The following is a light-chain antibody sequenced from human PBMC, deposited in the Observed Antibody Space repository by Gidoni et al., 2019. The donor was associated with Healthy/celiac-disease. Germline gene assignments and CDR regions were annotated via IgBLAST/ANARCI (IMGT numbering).Light chain of an antibody. CDR1: QGISSS. J-gene: IGKJ4*01. Sequence: DIQLTPSPSFLSASVGDRVTITCRASQGISSSLAWYQQKPGKAPKLLIYAASTLQSWVPSRFSGSGSGTEFTLTISSLQPEDFATYYCQQLNSYLPTFGGGTKVEIK. CDR3: QQLNSYLPT. CDR2: AAS. V-gene: IGKV1-9*01.